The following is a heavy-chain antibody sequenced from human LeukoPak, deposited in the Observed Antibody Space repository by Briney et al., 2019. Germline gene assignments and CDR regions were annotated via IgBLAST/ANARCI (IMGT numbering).Heavy chain of an antibody. D-gene: IGHD2-8*01. V-gene: IGHV4-61*01. CDR1: GGSISSSSYY. J-gene: IGHJ4*02. CDR3: ARDRETYCTNGVCSANYFDY. Sequence: SETLSLTCTVSGGSISSSSYYWSWIRQPPGKGLEWIGYIYYSGSTNYNPSLKSRVTISVDTSKNQFSLKLSSVTAADTAVYYCARDRETYCTNGVCSANYFDYWGQGTLVTVSS. CDR2: IYYSGST.